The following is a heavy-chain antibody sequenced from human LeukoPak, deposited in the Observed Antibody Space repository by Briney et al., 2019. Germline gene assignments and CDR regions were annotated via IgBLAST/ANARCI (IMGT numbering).Heavy chain of an antibody. Sequence: ASVKVSCKASGGTFSSYAISWVRQAPGQGLEWMGGIIPIFGTANYAQKFQGRVTITADESTSTAYMKLSSLRSEDTAVYYCARVAEVVRGAERDYYGMDVWGQGTTVTVSS. CDR3: ARVAEVVRGAERDYYGMDV. CDR2: IIPIFGTA. CDR1: GGTFSSYA. D-gene: IGHD3-10*01. V-gene: IGHV1-69*13. J-gene: IGHJ6*02.